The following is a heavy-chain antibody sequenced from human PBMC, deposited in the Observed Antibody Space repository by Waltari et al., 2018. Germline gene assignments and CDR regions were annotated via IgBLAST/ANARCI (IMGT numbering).Heavy chain of an antibody. CDR2: ISGSGSKI. CDR3: AKGPAARTNWFDP. D-gene: IGHD2-2*01. V-gene: IGHV3-23*01. CDR1: GFIFSSYD. Sequence: EVQLLESGGGLVQPGGSLRLSCAASGFIFSSYDMSWVRQAPGKGLEGVSGISGSGSKIHDADAVRGRFTISRDNSKNTVYLQMNSLRAEDTAVYYCAKGPAARTNWFDPWGQGTLVTVSS. J-gene: IGHJ5*02.